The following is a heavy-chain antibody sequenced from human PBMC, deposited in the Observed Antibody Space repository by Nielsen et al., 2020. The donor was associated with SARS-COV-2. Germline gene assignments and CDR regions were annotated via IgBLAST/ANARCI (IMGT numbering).Heavy chain of an antibody. V-gene: IGHV3-9*01. CDR2: ISWNSGSI. Sequence: SLKISCAASGFTFDDYAMHWVRQAQGKGLEWVSGISWNSGSIGYADSVKGRFTISRDNAKNSLYLQMNSLRAEDTALYYCANYGPEYVDTAMDRTNYYYYYGMDVWGQGTTVTVSS. J-gene: IGHJ6*02. D-gene: IGHD5-18*01. CDR3: ANYGPEYVDTAMDRTNYYYYYGMDV. CDR1: GFTFDDYA.